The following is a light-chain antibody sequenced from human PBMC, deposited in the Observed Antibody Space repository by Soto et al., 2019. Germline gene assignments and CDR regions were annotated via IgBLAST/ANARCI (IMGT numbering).Light chain of an antibody. V-gene: IGKV1-9*01. CDR1: QGITNY. J-gene: IGKJ4*01. Sequence: EIQLTQSPSFLSASVGERVTLTCRASQGITNYLAWYQQKPGKAPKLLIYGASTSPSGVPSRFSGSRSGTEFTLTISSLQSEDFATYYCQQHNSYPLTFGGGTKVEIK. CDR2: GAS. CDR3: QQHNSYPLT.